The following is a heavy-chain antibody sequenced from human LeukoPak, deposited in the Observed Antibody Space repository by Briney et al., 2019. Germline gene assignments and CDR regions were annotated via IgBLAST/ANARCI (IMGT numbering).Heavy chain of an antibody. V-gene: IGHV3-30-3*01. Sequence: GRSLRLSCAASGFTFSSYAMHWVRQAPGKGLEWVAVISYDGSNKYYADSVKGRFTISRDNSKNTLYLQMNSLRAEDTAVYYCARDSEPYGDYVCDYWGQGTLVTVSS. J-gene: IGHJ4*02. CDR1: GFTFSSYA. D-gene: IGHD4-17*01. CDR3: ARDSEPYGDYVCDY. CDR2: ISYDGSNK.